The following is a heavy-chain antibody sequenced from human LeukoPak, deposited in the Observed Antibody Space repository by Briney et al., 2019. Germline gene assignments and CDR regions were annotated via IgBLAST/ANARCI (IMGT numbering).Heavy chain of an antibody. CDR1: GFTFNAFG. CDR3: AKASGICSGGSCYCFEY. Sequence: GGSLRLSCAASGFTFNAFGMNWVRQAPGKGLEWVSYIGTTSGAIYYADSVKGRFTISRDNSKNTLYLQMNSLRAEDTAVYYCAKASGICSGGSCYCFEYWGQGTLVTVSS. V-gene: IGHV3-48*01. J-gene: IGHJ4*02. D-gene: IGHD2-15*01. CDR2: IGTTSGAI.